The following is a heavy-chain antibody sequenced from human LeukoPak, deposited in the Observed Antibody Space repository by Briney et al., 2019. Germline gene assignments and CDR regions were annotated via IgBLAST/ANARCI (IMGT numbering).Heavy chain of an antibody. CDR2: IWDTEIT. V-gene: IGHV4-59*01. D-gene: IGHD5-12*01. Sequence: PPETLSLTCTVSGGSIRSYFWSWLRQPPGKGLEWIGYIWDTEITDYNPSLKSRVTISLDTSKNHFSLKLRSVTAADTALYFCARGLVLATDDAFDIWGQGTLVTVSS. CDR3: ARGLVLATDDAFDI. CDR1: GGSIRSYF. J-gene: IGHJ3*02.